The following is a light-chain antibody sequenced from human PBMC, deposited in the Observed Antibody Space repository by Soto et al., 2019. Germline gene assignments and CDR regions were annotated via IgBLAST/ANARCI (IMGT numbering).Light chain of an antibody. Sequence: IQMTQSPSSLSSSVGDRVTITCRASQSICFYLNWYQEKPGKGPKNLIYGASTLQSGVPSRFSGSGSGTEFTLKISSLQPEDFATYYCQGHSTYPRTFGPGTKVDIK. CDR2: GAS. V-gene: IGKV1-17*01. J-gene: IGKJ1*01. CDR3: QGHSTYPRT. CDR1: QSICFY.